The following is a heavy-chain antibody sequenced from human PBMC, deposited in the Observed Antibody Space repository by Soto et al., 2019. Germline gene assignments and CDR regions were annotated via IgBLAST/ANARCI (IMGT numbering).Heavy chain of an antibody. CDR1: GFTFSTYA. J-gene: IGHJ4*02. V-gene: IGHV3-23*01. Sequence: EVQLLESGGGLVQPGGSLRLSCAASGFTFSTYAMNWVRQAPGKGLEWVSGIGGSGDSTYYADSVKGRFTVSRDNSKNTLYLQMKGLGAEDTAVFYCAKERSSGWSLCYWGQGTLVTVSS. D-gene: IGHD6-19*01. CDR2: IGGSGDST. CDR3: AKERSSGWSLCY.